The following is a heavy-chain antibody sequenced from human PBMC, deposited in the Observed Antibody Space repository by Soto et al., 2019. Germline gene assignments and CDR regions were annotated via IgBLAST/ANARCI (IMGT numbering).Heavy chain of an antibody. J-gene: IGHJ6*02. D-gene: IGHD5-18*01. CDR3: ARGLLGAAAGRRSGYSYGLPYYGMDV. CDR1: GGTFSGYY. Sequence: SETLSLTCAVYGGTFSGYYWSWIRQPPGKGLEWIGEINHSGSTNYNPSLKSRVTISVDTSKNQFSLKLSSVTAADTAVYYCARGLLGAAAGRRSGYSYGLPYYGMDVWGQGTTVT. V-gene: IGHV4-34*01. CDR2: INHSGST.